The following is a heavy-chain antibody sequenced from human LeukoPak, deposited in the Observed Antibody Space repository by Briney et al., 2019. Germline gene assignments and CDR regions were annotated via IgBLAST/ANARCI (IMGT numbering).Heavy chain of an antibody. V-gene: IGHV1-69*04. J-gene: IGHJ4*02. D-gene: IGHD3-22*01. CDR3: ARDRGDYYDSSGYYYVSY. CDR2: IIPTLGIG. Sequence: SVKVSCQASGGTFSSYTISWVRQAPGQGLEWMGRIIPTLGIGNYAQKFQGRVTITADKSTSTAYVELSSLRSEDTAVYYCARDRGDYYDSSGYYYVSYWGQGTLVTVSS. CDR1: GGTFSSYT.